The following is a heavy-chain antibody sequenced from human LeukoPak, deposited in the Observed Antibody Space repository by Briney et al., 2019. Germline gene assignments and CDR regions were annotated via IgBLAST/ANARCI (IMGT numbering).Heavy chain of an antibody. Sequence: GGSLRLSCAASGFTFSSYSMNWVRQAPGKGLEWVSSISSSSSYIYYADSVKGRFTISRDNAKNSLYLQMNSLRAEDTAVYYCAREVRMVRGVYFDYWGQGTLVIVSS. CDR3: AREVRMVRGVYFDY. CDR1: GFTFSSYS. CDR2: ISSSSSYI. J-gene: IGHJ4*02. V-gene: IGHV3-21*01. D-gene: IGHD3-10*01.